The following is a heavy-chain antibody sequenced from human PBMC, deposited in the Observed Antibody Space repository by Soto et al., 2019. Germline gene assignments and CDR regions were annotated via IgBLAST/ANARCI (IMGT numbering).Heavy chain of an antibody. CDR3: ARGSYGLVLVGIAAADHNWFDP. V-gene: IGHV3-48*01. CDR2: ISSSSSTI. J-gene: IGHJ5*02. Sequence: GGSLRLSCAASGFTFSSYSMNWVRQAPGKGLEWVSYISSSSSTIYYADSVKGRFTISRDNAKNSLYLQMNSLRAEDTAVYYCARGSYGLVLVGIAAADHNWFDPWGQGTLVTVSS. D-gene: IGHD6-13*01. CDR1: GFTFSSYS.